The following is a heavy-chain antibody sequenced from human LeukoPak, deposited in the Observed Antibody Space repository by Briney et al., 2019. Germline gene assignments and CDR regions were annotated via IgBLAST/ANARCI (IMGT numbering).Heavy chain of an antibody. CDR2: IKQDGSDK. CDR3: ARVLPVASRDY. D-gene: IGHD2-2*01. CDR1: GFTFSTYW. Sequence: TGGSLRLSCAASGFTFSTYWMSWVRHAPGKGLEWVANIKQDGSDKFYVDSVKGRFTISRDNAKNSMYLQMNSLRAEDTAVYYCARVLPVASRDYWGQGTLVTVSS. J-gene: IGHJ4*02. V-gene: IGHV3-7*01.